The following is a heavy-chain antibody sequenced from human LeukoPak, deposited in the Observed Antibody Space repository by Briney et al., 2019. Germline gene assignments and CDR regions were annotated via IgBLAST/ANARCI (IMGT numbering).Heavy chain of an antibody. D-gene: IGHD3-22*01. CDR1: GFTFSDYY. Sequence: GGSLRLSCAASGFTFSDYYMSWIRQAPGKGLEWVSYISSSGSTIYYPDSVKGRFTISNDNAKNSLYLQINSLRAEETAVYYCARDRWEKYYYASSGADYWGQGTLVTVSS. CDR2: ISSSGSTI. CDR3: ARDRWEKYYYASSGADY. V-gene: IGHV3-11*01. J-gene: IGHJ4*02.